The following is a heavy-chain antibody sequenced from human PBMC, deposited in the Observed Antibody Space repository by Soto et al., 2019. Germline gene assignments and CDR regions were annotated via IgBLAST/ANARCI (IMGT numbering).Heavy chain of an antibody. CDR1: GGSISSGGYS. Sequence: QMQLQESGSGLVKPSQTLSLTCAVSGGSISSGGYSWSWIRQPPGKGLEWIGYIYHSGSTYYNPSLKSRVPISVVRSKNQFSLKLSSVTAAETAVYYCAIGAPVVNDYWGQGTLVTVSS. CDR2: IYHSGST. D-gene: IGHD3-22*01. CDR3: AIGAPVVNDY. V-gene: IGHV4-30-2*01. J-gene: IGHJ4*02.